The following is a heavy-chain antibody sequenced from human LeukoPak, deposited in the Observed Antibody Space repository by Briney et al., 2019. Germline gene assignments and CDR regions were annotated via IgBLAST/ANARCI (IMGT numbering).Heavy chain of an antibody. CDR3: AMDYYDSNGYSRGWDY. CDR2: SSTHGSDE. Sequence: GGSLRLSCAASGFTFTSLPLHWVRQAPGKGLEWVAVSSTHGSDEYYADSVKGRFTVFSDNSKKTVYLQMDSLRAEDTAVYHCAMDYYDSNGYSRGWDYWGQGALVTVSS. CDR1: GFTFTSLP. D-gene: IGHD3-22*01. V-gene: IGHV3-30*04. J-gene: IGHJ4*02.